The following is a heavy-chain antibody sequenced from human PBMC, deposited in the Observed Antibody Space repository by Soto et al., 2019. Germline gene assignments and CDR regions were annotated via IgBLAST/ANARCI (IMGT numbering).Heavy chain of an antibody. D-gene: IGHD2-15*01. CDR3: ARGGRWDIVVVVAANALGTMDV. CDR2: IWYDGSNK. V-gene: IGHV3-33*01. CDR1: GFTFSSYG. J-gene: IGHJ6*02. Sequence: GGSLRLSCAASGFTFSSYGMHCVRQAPGKGLEWVAVIWYDGSNKYYADSVKGRFTISRDNSKNTLYLQMNSLSAEDTAVYYCARGGRWDIVVVVAANALGTMDVWGQGNTVTVSS.